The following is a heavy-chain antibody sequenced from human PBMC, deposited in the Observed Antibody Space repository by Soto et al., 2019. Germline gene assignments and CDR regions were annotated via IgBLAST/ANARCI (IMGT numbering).Heavy chain of an antibody. CDR3: ARAAVKYNWFDP. J-gene: IGHJ5*02. V-gene: IGHV4-30-2*01. CDR1: GVSVSSGSYC. Sequence: SETLSLTCTVSGVSVSSGSYCWSWIRQPPGKGLEWIGYIYHSGSTYYNPSLKSRVTISVDRSKNQFSLKLSSVTAADTAVYYCARAAVKYNWFDPWGQGTLVTVSS. D-gene: IGHD4-17*01. CDR2: IYHSGST.